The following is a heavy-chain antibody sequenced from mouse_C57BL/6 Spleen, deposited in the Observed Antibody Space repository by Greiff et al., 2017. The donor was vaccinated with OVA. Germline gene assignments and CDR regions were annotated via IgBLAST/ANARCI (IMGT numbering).Heavy chain of an antibody. D-gene: IGHD2-3*01. Sequence: VQLQQSGAELVKPGASVKLSCKASGYTFTSYWMHWVKQRPGQGLEWIGMIHPNSGSTNYNEKFKSKATLTVDKSSSTAYMQLSSLTSEDSAVYYCARYDGYYEGFAYWGQGTLVTVSA. CDR2: IHPNSGST. V-gene: IGHV1-64*01. CDR3: ARYDGYYEGFAY. CDR1: GYTFTSYW. J-gene: IGHJ3*01.